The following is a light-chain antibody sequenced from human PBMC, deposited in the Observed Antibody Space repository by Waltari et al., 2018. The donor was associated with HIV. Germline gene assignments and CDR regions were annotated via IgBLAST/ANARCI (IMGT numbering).Light chain of an antibody. CDR2: HAS. J-gene: IGKJ4*01. CDR1: QSVSSF. V-gene: IGKV3-11*01. CDR3: LQRSTWPLT. Sequence: EIVLTQSPATLSLSPGERATLSCRASQSVSSFLAWYQQKPGQAPRLLIYHASNRAAGIPARFSGSGSGTDFTLTISSLEPEDFAIYYCLQRSTWPLTFGGGTKVEIK.